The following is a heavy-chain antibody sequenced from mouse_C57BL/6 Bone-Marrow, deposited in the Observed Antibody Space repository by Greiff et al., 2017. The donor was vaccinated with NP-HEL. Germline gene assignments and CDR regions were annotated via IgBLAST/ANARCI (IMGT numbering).Heavy chain of an antibody. CDR3: ARGVYYSNFVAY. Sequence: VKLMESGAELARPGASVKLSCKASGYTFTSYGISWVKQRTGQGLEWIGEIYPRSGNTYYNEKFKGKATLTADKSSSTAYMELRSLTSEDSAVYFCARGVYYSNFVAYWGQGTLVTVSA. CDR2: IYPRSGNT. D-gene: IGHD2-5*01. CDR1: GYTFTSYG. V-gene: IGHV1-81*01. J-gene: IGHJ3*01.